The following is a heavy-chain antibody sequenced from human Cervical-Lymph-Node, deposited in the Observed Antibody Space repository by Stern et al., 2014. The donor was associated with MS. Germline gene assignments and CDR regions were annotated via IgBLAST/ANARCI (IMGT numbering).Heavy chain of an antibody. CDR1: GGTFSSYT. CDR2: IILILGIA. J-gene: IGHJ6*02. V-gene: IGHV1-69*08. CDR3: ARERTVSFYYGMDV. D-gene: IGHD4-17*01. Sequence: QVQLVQSGAAVEKPGASVKLSCTASGGTFSSYTISWVRQAPGQGLEWVGRIILILGIANYAQQVQGRVTITTDKSTNNADRTLSSLRSENTAVYYVARERTVSFYYGMDVWGQGTTVTVSS.